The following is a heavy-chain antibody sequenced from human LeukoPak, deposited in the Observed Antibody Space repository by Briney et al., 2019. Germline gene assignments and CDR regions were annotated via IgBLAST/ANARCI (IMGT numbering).Heavy chain of an antibody. CDR1: GDSISGSY. J-gene: IGHJ4*02. CDR3: AKKGGSGNLVYFDY. CDR2: IYGSGTT. Sequence: SETLSLTCTVSGDSISGSYWSWIRQPPGQGLEYIGYIYGSGTTNYNPSLKSRFTISVDTSRNQLFLKLTSVTAADTAVYFCAKKGGSGNLVYFDYWGQGALVTVSS. V-gene: IGHV4-4*09. D-gene: IGHD3-10*01.